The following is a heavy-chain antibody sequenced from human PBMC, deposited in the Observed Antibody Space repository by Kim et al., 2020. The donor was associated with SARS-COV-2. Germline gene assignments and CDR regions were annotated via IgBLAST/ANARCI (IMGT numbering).Heavy chain of an antibody. J-gene: IGHJ4*02. V-gene: IGHV3-73*01. D-gene: IGHD5-12*01. Sequence: GGSLRLSCAASGFTFSGSAMHWVRQASGKGLEWVGRIRSKANSYATAYAASVKGRFTISRDDSKNTASLQMNSLKTEDTAVYYCTRLGSLVATIGKYYFDDWGQGTRVTVST. CDR3: TRLGSLVATIGKYYFDD. CDR1: GFTFSGSA. CDR2: IRSKANSYAT.